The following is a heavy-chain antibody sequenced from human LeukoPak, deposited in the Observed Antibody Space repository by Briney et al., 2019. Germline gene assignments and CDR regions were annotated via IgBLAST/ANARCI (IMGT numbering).Heavy chain of an antibody. V-gene: IGHV4-61*08. D-gene: IGHD1-14*01. CDR1: GGSISSGGYY. J-gene: IGHJ4*02. Sequence: PSETLSLTCTVSGGSISSGGYYWSWIRQSPGKGLEWIGYIYYIGSTNYNPSLASRITISLDTSKSQFSLTLNSVTAADTAIYFCARVNTGKVTLDYWGQGILVTVSS. CDR2: IYYIGST. CDR3: ARVNTGKVTLDY.